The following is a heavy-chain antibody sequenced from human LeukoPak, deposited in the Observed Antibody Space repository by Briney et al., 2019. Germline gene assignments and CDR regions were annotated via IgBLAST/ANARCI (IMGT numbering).Heavy chain of an antibody. V-gene: IGHV4-39*01. J-gene: IGHJ4*02. CDR3: AGPDFDY. CDR2: IYYSGST. Sequence: SETLSLTCTVSGGSINDRSYYWGWIRQPPGKGLEWIGSIYYSGSTYYNPSLKSRVTISVDTSKNQFSLKLSSVTAADTAVYYCAGPDFDYWGQGTLVTVSS. CDR1: GGSINDRSYY.